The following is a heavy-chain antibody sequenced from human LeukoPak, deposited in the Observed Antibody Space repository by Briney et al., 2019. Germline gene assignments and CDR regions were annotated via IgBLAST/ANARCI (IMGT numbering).Heavy chain of an antibody. CDR2: IRYDGSNK. CDR3: ATLAAATNAFDY. CDR1: GFTFSSYG. D-gene: IGHD6-13*01. Sequence: PWGSLRLSCAASGFTFSSYGMHWVRQAPGKGLEWVAFIRYDGSNKYYADSVKGRFTISRDNSKNTLYLQMNSLRAEDTAVYYCATLAAATNAFDYWGQGTLVTVSS. J-gene: IGHJ4*02. V-gene: IGHV3-30*02.